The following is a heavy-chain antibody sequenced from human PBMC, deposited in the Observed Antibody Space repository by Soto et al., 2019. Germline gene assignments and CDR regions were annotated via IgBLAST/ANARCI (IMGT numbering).Heavy chain of an antibody. V-gene: IGHV3-21*01. CDR3: ARAGLGYCSGGSCSTRENY. Sequence: GESLKISCAASGFTFSSYSMNWVRQAPGKGLEWVSSISSSSSYIYYANSVKGRFTISRDNAKNSLYLQMNSLRAEDTAVYYCARAGLGYCSGGSCSTRENYWGQGTLVTVSS. CDR1: GFTFSSYS. CDR2: ISSSSSYI. D-gene: IGHD2-15*01. J-gene: IGHJ4*02.